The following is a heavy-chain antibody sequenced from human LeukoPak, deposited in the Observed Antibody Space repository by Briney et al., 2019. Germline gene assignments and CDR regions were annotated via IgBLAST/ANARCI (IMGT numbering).Heavy chain of an antibody. V-gene: IGHV3-30*18. CDR2: ISYDGSNK. Sequence: GRSLRLSCAASGFTFSSYGMHWVRQAPGKGLEWVAVISYDGSNKYYADSVKGRFTISRDNSKNTLYLQMNSLRAEDTAVYYCAKDLIAVAGKAPIGQPGGYYYGMDVWGQGTTVTVSS. CDR1: GFTFSSYG. J-gene: IGHJ6*02. D-gene: IGHD6-19*01. CDR3: AKDLIAVAGKAPIGQPGGYYYGMDV.